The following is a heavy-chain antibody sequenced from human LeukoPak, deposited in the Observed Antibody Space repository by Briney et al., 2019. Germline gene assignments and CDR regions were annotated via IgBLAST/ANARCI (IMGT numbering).Heavy chain of an antibody. V-gene: IGHV4-59*01. CDR3: ARGSSDSSGWYNFDY. Sequence: PSETLSLTCTVSGGSISSYYWSWIPQPPGKGLEWFGYIYYRGSTNYNLSLKSRVTISVDTSKNQFSLKLSSVTAADTAVYYCARGSSDSSGWYNFDYCGQGTLVTVSS. CDR2: IYYRGST. CDR1: GGSISSYY. J-gene: IGHJ4*02. D-gene: IGHD6-19*01.